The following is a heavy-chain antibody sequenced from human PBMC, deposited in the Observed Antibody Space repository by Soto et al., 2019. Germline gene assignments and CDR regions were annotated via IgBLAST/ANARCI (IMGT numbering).Heavy chain of an antibody. D-gene: IGHD2-15*01. CDR2: ISYDGSNK. CDR3: ARDEMALVVVAASDYSYYGMDV. V-gene: IGHV3-30-3*01. CDR1: GFTFSSYA. Sequence: PGGSLRLSCAASGFTFSSYAMHWVRQAPGKGLEWVAVISYDGSNKYYADSVKGRFTISRDNSKNTLYLQMNSLRAEDTAVYYCARDEMALVVVAASDYSYYGMDVWGQGNTVTVS. J-gene: IGHJ6*02.